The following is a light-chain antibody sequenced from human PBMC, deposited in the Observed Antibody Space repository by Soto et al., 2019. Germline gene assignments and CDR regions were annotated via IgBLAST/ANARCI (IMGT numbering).Light chain of an antibody. Sequence: EIVMTQSPATLSVSPGERATLSCRASQSVTSNLAWYQQKPGQAPRLLMYGVSTRATGIPARFGGSGSATEFTLTISSLQSEDFAVYYCQQYNNWPRTFGQGTKVDIK. CDR2: GVS. V-gene: IGKV3-15*01. CDR3: QQYNNWPRT. CDR1: QSVTSN. J-gene: IGKJ1*01.